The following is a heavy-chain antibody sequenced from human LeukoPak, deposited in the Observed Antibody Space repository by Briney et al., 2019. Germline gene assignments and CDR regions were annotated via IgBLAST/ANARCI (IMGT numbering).Heavy chain of an antibody. V-gene: IGHV1-58*01. Sequence: ASVKVSCKASGFTFTSSAVQWVRQARGQRLEWIGWIVVGSGNTNYAQKFQERVTITRDMSTSTAYMELSSLRSEDTAVYYCAASPDYYDSSGIFDYWGQGTLVTVSS. D-gene: IGHD3-22*01. CDR1: GFTFTSSA. J-gene: IGHJ4*02. CDR2: IVVGSGNT. CDR3: AASPDYYDSSGIFDY.